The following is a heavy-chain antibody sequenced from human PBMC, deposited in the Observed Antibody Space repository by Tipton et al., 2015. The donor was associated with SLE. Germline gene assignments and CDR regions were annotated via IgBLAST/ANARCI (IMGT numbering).Heavy chain of an antibody. J-gene: IGHJ4*02. CDR1: GYSISSGYY. V-gene: IGHV4-38-2*02. CDR2: IYHSGST. Sequence: TLSLTCTVSGYSISSGYYWGWIRQPPGKGLEWIGTIYHSGSTYYNPSLKSRVTISVDTSKNQFSLKLSSVTAADTAVYYCARGRGGWDYWGQGTLVTVSS. CDR3: ARGRGGWDY. D-gene: IGHD2-15*01.